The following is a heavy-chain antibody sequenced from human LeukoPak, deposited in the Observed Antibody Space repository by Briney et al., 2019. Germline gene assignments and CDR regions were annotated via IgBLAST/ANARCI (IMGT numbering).Heavy chain of an antibody. J-gene: IGHJ4*02. CDR1: GFTFSSYA. V-gene: IGHV3-64*01. Sequence: GGSLRLSCAASGFTFSSYAMHWVRQAPGKGLEYVSGISSNGGSTYYANSVKGRFTISRDNAKNTLYLQMGSLRAEDMAVYYCARGGLYSSIWGQGTLVTVSS. CDR3: ARGGLYSSI. D-gene: IGHD6-13*01. CDR2: ISSNGGST.